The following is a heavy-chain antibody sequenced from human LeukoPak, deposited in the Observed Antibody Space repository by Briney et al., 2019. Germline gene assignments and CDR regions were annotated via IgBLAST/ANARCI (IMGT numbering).Heavy chain of an antibody. D-gene: IGHD3-10*01. CDR1: GGSFSGYY. CDR3: ASSYYGSGSRPSYFDY. J-gene: IGHJ4*02. V-gene: IGHV4-34*01. CDR2: INHSGST. Sequence: PSETLSLTCAVYGGSFSGYYWSWIRQPPGKGREWIGEINHSGSTNYNPSLKSRVTISVDTSKNQFSLKLSSVTAADTAVYYCASSYYGSGSRPSYFDYWGQGTLVTVSS.